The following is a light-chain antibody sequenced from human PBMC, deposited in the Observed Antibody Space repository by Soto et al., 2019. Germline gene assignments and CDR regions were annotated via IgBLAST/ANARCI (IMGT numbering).Light chain of an antibody. CDR2: EVS. CDR3: SSYTSSSAYVV. V-gene: IGLV2-14*01. Sequence: QSALTQPASVSGSPGQSITISCTGTSSDVGGSNFVSWYQHHPGKAPKLMISEVSNWPSGVSNRFSGSKSGNTASLTISGLQAEDEADYYCSSYTSSSAYVVFGGGTKLTVL. CDR1: SSDVGGSNF. J-gene: IGLJ2*01.